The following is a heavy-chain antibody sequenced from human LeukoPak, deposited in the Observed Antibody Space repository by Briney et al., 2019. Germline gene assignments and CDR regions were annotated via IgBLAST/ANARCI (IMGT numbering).Heavy chain of an antibody. Sequence: PSETLSLTCSVSGGSISSDYWSWVRQPPGKGLDWIGYMFYTGSTYYNPSLKSRVTISVDTSKNQFSLNLDSVTAADTAVYYCARRTATGRFDPWGQGTLVTVSS. D-gene: IGHD1-1*01. J-gene: IGHJ5*02. CDR3: ARRTATGRFDP. V-gene: IGHV4-59*08. CDR2: MFYTGST. CDR1: GGSISSDY.